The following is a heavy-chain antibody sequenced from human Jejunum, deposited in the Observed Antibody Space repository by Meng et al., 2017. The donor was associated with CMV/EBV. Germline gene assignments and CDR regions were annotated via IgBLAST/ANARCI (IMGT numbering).Heavy chain of an antibody. CDR1: GCTFTSYS. Sequence: EVRLVESGGGLVKPGGVLRLSCEASGCTFTSYSMNWVRQGPGKGLEWLSSISSSSRYIFYADSVKGRFTSSRDNAKNSLYLQMVSLRAEDTAVYYCARGESSPDWLDPWGQGTLVTVSS. J-gene: IGHJ5*02. D-gene: IGHD6-13*01. CDR3: ARGESSPDWLDP. CDR2: ISSSSRYI. V-gene: IGHV3-21*01.